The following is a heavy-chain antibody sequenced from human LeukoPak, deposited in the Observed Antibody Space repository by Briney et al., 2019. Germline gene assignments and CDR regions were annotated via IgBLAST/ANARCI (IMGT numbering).Heavy chain of an antibody. CDR3: ASLGDYAHPVDN. J-gene: IGHJ4*02. D-gene: IGHD4-17*01. CDR2: TYYSGST. CDR1: GGSINSYY. V-gene: IGHV4-59*08. Sequence: TSSETLSLTCTVSGGSINSYYWVWLRQPPGKGLVWIGYTYYSGSTNYNPSLKSRVTISVDTSKNQFSLKLSSVTAAATAVYYCASLGDYAHPVDNWGQGTLVSASS.